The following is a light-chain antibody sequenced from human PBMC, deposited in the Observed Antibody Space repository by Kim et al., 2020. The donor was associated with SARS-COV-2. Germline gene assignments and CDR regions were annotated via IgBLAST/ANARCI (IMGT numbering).Light chain of an antibody. Sequence: SVQLTCILSSGHSSYAIAWLQQQPGKGPRFLMKVNRDGSHIKGDGIPDRFSGSTSGAERYLIISSLQPEDEADYYCQTWDTGIRVFGGGTQLTVL. CDR2: VNRDGSH. J-gene: IGLJ3*02. V-gene: IGLV4-69*01. CDR3: QTWDTGIRV. CDR1: SGHSSYA.